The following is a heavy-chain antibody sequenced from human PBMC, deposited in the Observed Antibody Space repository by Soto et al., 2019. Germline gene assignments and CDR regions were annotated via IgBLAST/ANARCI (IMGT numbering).Heavy chain of an antibody. CDR3: ARHVSYGSDWTYFDY. CDR2: ISYSGST. J-gene: IGHJ4*02. CDR1: GASISSSSYY. Sequence: SETLSLTCTVSGASISSSSYYWGWIRQPPGKGLEWIGSISYSGSTYYNPSLKSPVTISVDTSKNQFSLRLSSVTAADTAVYYCARHVSYGSDWTYFDYWGQGTLVTVSS. D-gene: IGHD6-19*01. V-gene: IGHV4-39*01.